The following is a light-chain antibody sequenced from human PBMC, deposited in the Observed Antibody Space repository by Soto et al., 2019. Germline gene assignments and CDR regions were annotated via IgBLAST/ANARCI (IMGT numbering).Light chain of an antibody. CDR3: QQRSNWPPT. J-gene: IGKJ5*01. CDR1: QSVSSN. CDR2: DAS. Sequence: EIVMTQSPATLSVSPGERATLSCRASQSVSSNLAWYQQKPGQAPRLLIYDASNRATGIPARFSGSGSGTDFTLTIRSLEPEDFAVYYCQQRSNWPPTFGQGTRLEIK. V-gene: IGKV3-11*01.